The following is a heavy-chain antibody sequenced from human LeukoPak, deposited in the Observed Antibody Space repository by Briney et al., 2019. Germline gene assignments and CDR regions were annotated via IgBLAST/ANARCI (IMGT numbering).Heavy chain of an antibody. J-gene: IGHJ6*03. D-gene: IGHD2-8*01. CDR2: ITPNSGDT. Sequence: ASVNVSCKTSGYTFTAYYLHWVRQAPGQGLEWMGWITPNSGDTNYAHKFQGRVTMTRDTSINTAYMELRRLRSDDTAMYFCARRAGQCNDGVCFTDYYMDVSGKGTTVTVS. CDR3: ARRAGQCNDGVCFTDYYMDV. V-gene: IGHV1-2*02. CDR1: GYTFTAYY.